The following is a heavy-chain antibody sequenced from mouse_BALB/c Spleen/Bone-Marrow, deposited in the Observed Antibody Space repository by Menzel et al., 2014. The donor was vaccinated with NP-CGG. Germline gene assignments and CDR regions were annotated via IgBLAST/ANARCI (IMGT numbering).Heavy chain of an antibody. Sequence: VKLVESGPGLVAPSQSLSITCTVSGFSLTGYGVNWVRRPPGKGLEWLGMIWGDGSTDYNSALKSRLSISKDNSKSQVFLKMNSLQTDDTARYYCARDLGGYAMDYWGQGTSVTVSS. V-gene: IGHV2-6-7*01. CDR2: IWGDGST. CDR1: GFSLTGYG. D-gene: IGHD4-1*01. J-gene: IGHJ4*01. CDR3: ARDLGGYAMDY.